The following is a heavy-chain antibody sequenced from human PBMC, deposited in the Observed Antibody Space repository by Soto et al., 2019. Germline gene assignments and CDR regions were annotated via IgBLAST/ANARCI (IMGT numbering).Heavy chain of an antibody. J-gene: IGHJ3*02. V-gene: IGHV3-11*01. D-gene: IGHD5-12*01. CDR1: EFTFSDYY. CDR3: ARRFSGWRAVDI. CDR2: ISSSGNTI. Sequence: QVQLVESGGGLVRPGESLRLSCAASEFTFSDYYMSWIRQAPGKGLEWVTYISSSGNTIYYADSVKGRFTISRDNAKNSRYLQMNSLRAEDTAVYYCARRFSGWRAVDICGQGTMVTVSS.